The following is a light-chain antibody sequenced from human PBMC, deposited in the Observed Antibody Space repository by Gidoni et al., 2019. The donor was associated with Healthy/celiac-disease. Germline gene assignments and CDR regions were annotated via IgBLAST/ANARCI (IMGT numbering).Light chain of an antibody. CDR1: QSVSSSY. J-gene: IGKJ3*01. V-gene: IGKV3-20*01. CDR3: KQYGSS. Sequence: EIVLTQSPCPLSLSPGERATLSCSASQSVSSSYLAWYQQKPGQAPRLLIYGASSRATSIPDRFSGSGSGTDFTLTISRLEPEDFAVYYCKQYGSSFGPGTKVDIK. CDR2: GAS.